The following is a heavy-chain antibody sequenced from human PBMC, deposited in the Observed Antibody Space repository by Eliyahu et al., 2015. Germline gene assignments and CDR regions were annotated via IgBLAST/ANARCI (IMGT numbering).Heavy chain of an antibody. D-gene: IGHD2-2*01. CDR1: GYTFTSYG. J-gene: IGHJ6*03. CDR2: ISAYNGNT. CDR3: ARDGLFDPDIVVVPAAALGIYYYYYMDV. V-gene: IGHV1-18*01. Sequence: QVQLVQSGAEVKKPGASVKVSCKASGYTFTSYGISWVRXAPGQGLEWMGWISAYNGNTNYAQKLQGRVTMTTDTSTSTAYMELRSLRSDDTAVYYCARDGLFDPDIVVVPAAALGIYYYYYMDVWGKGTTVTVSS.